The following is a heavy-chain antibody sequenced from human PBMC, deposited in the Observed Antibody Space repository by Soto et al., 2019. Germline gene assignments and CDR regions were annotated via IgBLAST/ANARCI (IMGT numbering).Heavy chain of an antibody. Sequence: QVQLQESGPGLVKPSQTLSLTCTVSGASVNSGSYFWTGIRQDPGNGLEWIGYSHYSGSASYNPSLKSRVTISVEASKNLFSLKLSSVTAADTAVYYCARVDTAMVNYSDYWGQGALVIVSS. J-gene: IGHJ4*02. CDR2: SHYSGSA. CDR1: GASVNSGSYF. D-gene: IGHD5-18*01. CDR3: ARVDTAMVNYSDY. V-gene: IGHV4-31*03.